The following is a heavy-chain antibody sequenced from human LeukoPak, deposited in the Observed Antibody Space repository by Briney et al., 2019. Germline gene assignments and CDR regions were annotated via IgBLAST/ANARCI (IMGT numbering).Heavy chain of an antibody. J-gene: IGHJ6*02. CDR2: ISSSSSYI. Sequence: GGSLRLSCAASGFTFSSYSMNWVRQAPGKGLEWVSSISSSSSYIYYADSVKGRFTISRDNAKNSVYLQMNSLRAEDTAVYYCVREGEYFDSLTGYSKYYGMDVWGQGTTVTVSS. CDR1: GFTFSSYS. V-gene: IGHV3-21*01. CDR3: VREGEYFDSLTGYSKYYGMDV. D-gene: IGHD3-9*01.